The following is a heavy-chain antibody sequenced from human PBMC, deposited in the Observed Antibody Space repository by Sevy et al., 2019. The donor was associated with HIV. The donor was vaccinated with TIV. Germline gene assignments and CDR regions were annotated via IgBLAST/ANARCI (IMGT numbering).Heavy chain of an antibody. D-gene: IGHD3-10*01. CDR2: ISSDGSNK. CDR3: AREHWPGTDFDY. Sequence: GGSLRLSCTASGFSLSDSFMHWVRQAPGKGLEWVALISSDGSNKYYADSVRGLFTISRDNSKNTLYLQMNSLRVEDTAVYYCAREHWPGTDFDYWGQGTLVTVSS. J-gene: IGHJ4*02. CDR1: GFSLSDSF. V-gene: IGHV3-30-3*01.